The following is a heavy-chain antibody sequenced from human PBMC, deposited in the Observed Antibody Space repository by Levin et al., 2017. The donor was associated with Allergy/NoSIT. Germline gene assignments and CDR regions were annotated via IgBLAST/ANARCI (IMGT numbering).Heavy chain of an antibody. V-gene: IGHV1-69*13. CDR3: ARGSSPDYYDSSGYYST. D-gene: IGHD3-22*01. CDR2: IIPIFGIA. CDR1: GGTFSSYA. Sequence: ASVKVSCKASGGTFSSYAISWVRQAPGQGLEWMGGIIPIFGIANYAQKFQGRVTITADESTSTAYMELSSLRSEDTAVYYCARGSSPDYYDSSGYYSTWGQGTLVTVSS. J-gene: IGHJ5*02.